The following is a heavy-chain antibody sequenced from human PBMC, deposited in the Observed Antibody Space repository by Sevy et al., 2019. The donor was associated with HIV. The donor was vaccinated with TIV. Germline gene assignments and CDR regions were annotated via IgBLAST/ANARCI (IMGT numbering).Heavy chain of an antibody. J-gene: IGHJ5*01. CDR1: SGSVSSGNNY. CDR3: ARDPSEEGFSYGPFDS. D-gene: IGHD5-18*01. Sequence: SETLSLTCIVSSGSVSSGNNYWSWIRQPPGMGLEWIGYIYYSGNTKYNPSLKSRVTISIDTSKNQFSLNLTSVTAADTAVYYCARDPSEEGFSYGPFDSWGQGILVTVSS. CDR2: IYYSGNT. V-gene: IGHV4-61*01.